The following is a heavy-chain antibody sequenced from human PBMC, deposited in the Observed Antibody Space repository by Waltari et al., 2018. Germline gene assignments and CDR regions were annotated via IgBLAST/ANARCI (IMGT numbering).Heavy chain of an antibody. CDR1: GGSISSYY. V-gene: IGHV4-59*01. J-gene: IGHJ6*02. Sequence: QVQLQESGPGLVKPSETLSLTCTVSGGSISSYYWRWIRQPPGKGLEWIGYIYYSGSTNYNPSLKSRVTISVDTSKNQFSLKLSSVTAADTAVYYCARTHGSGWYYYYGMDVWGQGTTVTVSS. CDR2: IYYSGST. D-gene: IGHD6-19*01. CDR3: ARTHGSGWYYYYGMDV.